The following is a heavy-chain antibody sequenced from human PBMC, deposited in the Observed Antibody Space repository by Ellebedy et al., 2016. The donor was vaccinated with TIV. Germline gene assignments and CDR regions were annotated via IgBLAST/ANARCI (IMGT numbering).Heavy chain of an antibody. CDR3: ARAPRDITMIVVVPSLAFDI. J-gene: IGHJ3*02. Sequence: GGSLRLSCAASGFTFSSYAMHWVRQAPGKGLEWVAVISYDGSNKYYADSVKGRFTISRDNSKNTLYLQMNSLRAEDTAVYYCARAPRDITMIVVVPSLAFDIWGQGTMVTVSS. D-gene: IGHD3-22*01. CDR2: ISYDGSNK. V-gene: IGHV3-30-3*01. CDR1: GFTFSSYA.